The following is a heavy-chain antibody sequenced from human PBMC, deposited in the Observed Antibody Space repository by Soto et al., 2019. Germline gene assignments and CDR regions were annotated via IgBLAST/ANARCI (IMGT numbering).Heavy chain of an antibody. CDR2: TRNIGGA. CDR1: SGSVFSSNW. Sequence: QVQLQESGPGLVKPSGTLSLTCAVSSGSVFSSNWWSWVRLPPGKGLEWIGETRNIGGANYNPSLKSRITITVDRSRNHIFLELSSVTAADTAVYYCASHLVMAGTRGFDHWGLGTLVTVSS. V-gene: IGHV4-4*02. J-gene: IGHJ4*02. CDR3: ASHLVMAGTRGFDH. D-gene: IGHD6-19*01.